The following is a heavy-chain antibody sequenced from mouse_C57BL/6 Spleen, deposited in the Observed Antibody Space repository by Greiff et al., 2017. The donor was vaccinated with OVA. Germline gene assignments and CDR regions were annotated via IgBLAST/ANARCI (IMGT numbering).Heavy chain of an antibody. CDR1: GYTFTSYW. Sequence: QVQLQQPGAELVKPGASVKMSCKASGYTFTSYWITWVKQRPGRGLEWIGDIYPGSGSTNYNEKFKSKATLTVDTSSSTAYMQLRSLTSADSSVSYCSSAEASSFASWGQGTTLTVSS. V-gene: IGHV1-55*01. J-gene: IGHJ2*01. CDR2: IYPGSGST. CDR3: SSAEASSFAS.